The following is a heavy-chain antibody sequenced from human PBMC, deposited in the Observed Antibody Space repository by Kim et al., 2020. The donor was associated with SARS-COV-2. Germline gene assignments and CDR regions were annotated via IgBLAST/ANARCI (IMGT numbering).Heavy chain of an antibody. J-gene: IGHJ5*02. CDR2: IFYSGST. CDR3: ARDSLRYNWKGWFDP. Sequence: SETLSLTCTVSGDSISGSDYYWNWIRQHPEKGPEWIGYIFYSGSTYYNPSLKSRVTISVDTSKNQFSLKLSSVTAADTAVYYCARDSLRYNWKGWFDPWGQGTLVTVSS. CDR1: GDSISGSDYY. V-gene: IGHV4-31*03. D-gene: IGHD1-20*01.